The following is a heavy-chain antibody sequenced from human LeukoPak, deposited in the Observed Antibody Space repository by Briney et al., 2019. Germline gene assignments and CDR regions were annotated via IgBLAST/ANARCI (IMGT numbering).Heavy chain of an antibody. V-gene: IGHV4-61*02. Sequence: SETLSLTCTVSGDSISSRNNYWSWIRQSAEKGLEWIGRIYTSGSTNYNPSLKSRVTMSLDTSKNQFSLRLSSVTAADTAVYYCARDTCYYHSSGYYGVFDYWGQGILVTVSS. J-gene: IGHJ4*02. CDR1: GDSISSRNNY. CDR2: IYTSGST. CDR3: ARDTCYYHSSGYYGVFDY. D-gene: IGHD3-22*01.